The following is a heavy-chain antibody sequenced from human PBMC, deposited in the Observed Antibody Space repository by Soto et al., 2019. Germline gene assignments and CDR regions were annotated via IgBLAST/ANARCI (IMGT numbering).Heavy chain of an antibody. CDR1: GYTFTSYG. J-gene: IGHJ6*02. Sequence: QVQLVQSGAEVKKPGASVKVSCKASGYTFTSYGISWVRQAPGQGLEWMGWISAYNGNTNYAQKLQGRVTMTTDTYTSTAYMELRSLRSDDTAVYYCARDLLGVVTSYYYYGMDVWGQGTTVTVSS. CDR2: ISAYNGNT. CDR3: ARDLLGVVTSYYYYGMDV. V-gene: IGHV1-18*01. D-gene: IGHD3-3*01.